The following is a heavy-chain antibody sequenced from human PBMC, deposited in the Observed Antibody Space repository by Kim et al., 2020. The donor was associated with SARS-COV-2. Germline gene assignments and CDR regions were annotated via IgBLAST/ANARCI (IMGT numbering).Heavy chain of an antibody. Sequence: GGSLRLSCVASGFTFSNHNINWVRQAPGKGLEWVSAISASGAEIHYVESVKGRFTISRDNAEKSVHLEMNNLGGEDTAIYYCARVVLFAGNQYCSGAYDFWGQVTLVAVSA. J-gene: IGHJ4*02. CDR1: GFTFSNHN. CDR3: ARVVLFAGNQYCSGAYDF. V-gene: IGHV3-21*01. D-gene: IGHD3-10*01. CDR2: ISASGAEI.